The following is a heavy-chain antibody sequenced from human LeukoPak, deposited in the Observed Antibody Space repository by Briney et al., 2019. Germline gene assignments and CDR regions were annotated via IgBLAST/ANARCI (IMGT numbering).Heavy chain of an antibody. Sequence: SETLSLTCTVSGGSISSGGYYWSWIRQHPGKGLEWIGYIYYSGSTYYNPSLKSRVTISVDTSKNQFSLKLSSVTAPDTAVYYCARVSIVVVPVFDYWGQGTLVTVSS. CDR3: ARVSIVVVPVFDY. J-gene: IGHJ4*02. CDR1: GGSISSGGYY. D-gene: IGHD2-2*01. CDR2: IYYSGST. V-gene: IGHV4-31*03.